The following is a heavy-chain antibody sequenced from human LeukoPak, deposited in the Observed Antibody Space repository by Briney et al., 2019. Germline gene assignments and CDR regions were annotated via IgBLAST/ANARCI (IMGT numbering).Heavy chain of an antibody. CDR1: GYTFTSYD. Sequence: GASVKVSCKASGYTFTSYDINWVRQATGQGLEWMGRMNPNSGNTGYAQKFQGRVTMTRNTSIGTAYMELSSLRSEDTAVYYCARPRYSSGWYLFDYWGQGTLVTVSS. V-gene: IGHV1-8*01. CDR2: MNPNSGNT. CDR3: ARPRYSSGWYLFDY. D-gene: IGHD6-19*01. J-gene: IGHJ4*02.